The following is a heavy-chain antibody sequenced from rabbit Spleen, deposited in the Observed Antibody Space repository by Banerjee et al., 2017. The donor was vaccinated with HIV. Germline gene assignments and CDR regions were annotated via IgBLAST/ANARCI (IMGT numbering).Heavy chain of an antibody. CDR3: VRNSGWGVAYFNL. J-gene: IGHJ4*01. CDR1: GFHVSTYY. V-gene: IGHV1S7*01. CDR2: IDPIFGGT. Sequence: QLVETGGGLVQPGGSLTLSCKASGFHVSTYYMSWVRQAPGKGLEWIGYIDPIFGGTYYASWVNGRFSISRENTQNTVYLQLNSLTAADTATYFCVRNSGWGVAYFNLWGQGTLVTVS. D-gene: IGHD4-1*01.